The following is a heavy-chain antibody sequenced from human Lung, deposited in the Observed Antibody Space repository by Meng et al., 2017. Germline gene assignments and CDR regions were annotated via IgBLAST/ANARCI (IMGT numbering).Heavy chain of an antibody. D-gene: IGHD2-8*02. Sequence: HVQLVQSGAEIKKPGASVKVSCKASADTFANYAISWVRQAPGQGLEWMGRISTHNGNTNYALKLQGRVTVTTDTSTSTAYMELRNLRSDDTAIYYCATARFSFLLGFDYWGQGTLVTVSS. CDR3: ATARFSFLLGFDY. J-gene: IGHJ4*02. CDR2: ISTHNGNT. CDR1: ADTFANYA. V-gene: IGHV1-18*01.